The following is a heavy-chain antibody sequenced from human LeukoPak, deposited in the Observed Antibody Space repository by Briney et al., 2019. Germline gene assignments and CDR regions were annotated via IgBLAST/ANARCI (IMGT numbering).Heavy chain of an antibody. CDR3: AREGAGLLSKDFDP. Sequence: ASVKVSCKASGYTFSGYYIHWVRQAPGQGLEWMGCINPNSGGANSAQKLRGRVTMTRDTSISTAYMELTRLGSDDTAVYYCAREGAGLLSKDFDPWGQGTLVTVSS. J-gene: IGHJ5*02. V-gene: IGHV1-2*02. CDR2: INPNSGGA. D-gene: IGHD2-15*01. CDR1: GYTFSGYY.